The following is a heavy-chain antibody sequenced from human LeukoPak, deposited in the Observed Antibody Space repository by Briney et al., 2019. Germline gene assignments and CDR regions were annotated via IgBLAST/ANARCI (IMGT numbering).Heavy chain of an antibody. CDR3: ARDGSVYCSSTSCYSGYYYYGMDV. Sequence: ASVKVSCKASGYTFSSYGISRVRQAPGQGLEWMGWISAYNGNINYAQKLQGRVTMTTDTSTSTAYMELRSLRSDDTAVYYCARDGSVYCSSTSCYSGYYYYGMDVWGQGTTVTVSS. J-gene: IGHJ6*02. D-gene: IGHD2-2*01. V-gene: IGHV1-18*01. CDR2: ISAYNGNI. CDR1: GYTFSSYG.